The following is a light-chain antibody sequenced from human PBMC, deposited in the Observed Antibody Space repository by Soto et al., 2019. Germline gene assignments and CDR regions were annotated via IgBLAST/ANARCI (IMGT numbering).Light chain of an antibody. J-gene: IGKJ1*01. CDR3: QHYGALPWT. CDR2: AAS. CDR1: QSFRGL. Sequence: EIVMTQSPAFLSVSTGDRATLSCRASQSFRGLLAWYQQKPGQAPRLLIYAASTRATGIPARFSGSGSGTDFTLTISRLEPEDVAVYYCQHYGALPWTFGQGTKVDIK. V-gene: IGKV3-15*01.